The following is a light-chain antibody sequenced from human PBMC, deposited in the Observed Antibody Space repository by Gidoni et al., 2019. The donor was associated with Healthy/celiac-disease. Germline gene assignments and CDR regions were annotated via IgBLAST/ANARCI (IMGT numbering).Light chain of an antibody. CDR2: DAS. CDR1: QSVSSY. Sequence: DIVLTQSPATLSVSPGERATLSCRASQSVSSYLAWYQQKPGQAPRLLIYDASNRATGIPARFSGSVSGTDFTLTISSLEPEDFAVYYCQQRSNWYTFGQGTKLEIK. CDR3: QQRSNWYT. J-gene: IGKJ2*01. V-gene: IGKV3-11*01.